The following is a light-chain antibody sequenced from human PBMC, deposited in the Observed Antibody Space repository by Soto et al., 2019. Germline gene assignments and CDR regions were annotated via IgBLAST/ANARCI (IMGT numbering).Light chain of an antibody. Sequence: DIQMTQSPSSVSASVGDRVTITCRASQGINIWVAWYQQKSGKAPKLLIYAASSLQGGVPLRFSGSVSGTEFSLTISSLQPEDFATYYCQQTNSFPYTFGQGTKLEIK. CDR1: QGINIW. V-gene: IGKV1D-12*01. J-gene: IGKJ2*01. CDR2: AAS. CDR3: QQTNSFPYT.